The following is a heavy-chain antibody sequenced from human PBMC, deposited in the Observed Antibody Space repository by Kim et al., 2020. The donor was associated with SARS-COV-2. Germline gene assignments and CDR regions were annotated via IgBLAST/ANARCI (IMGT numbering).Heavy chain of an antibody. J-gene: IGHJ6*02. CDR1: GFTFSSYG. D-gene: IGHD2-15*01. V-gene: IGHV3-33*05. CDR2: ISYDGSNK. CDR3: ARGEDIVVVVAATRYYYYYGMDV. Sequence: GGSLRLSCAASGFTFSSYGMHWVRQAPGKGLEWVAVISYDGSNKYYADSVKGRFTISRDNSKNTLYLQMNSLRAEDTAVYYCARGEDIVVVVAATRYYYYYGMDVWGQGTTVTVSS.